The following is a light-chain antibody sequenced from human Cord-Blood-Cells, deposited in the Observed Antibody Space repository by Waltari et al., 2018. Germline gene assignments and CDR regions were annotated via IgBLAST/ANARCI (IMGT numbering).Light chain of an antibody. CDR2: LGS. CDR1: QSLLHSNGYNY. CDR3: MQALQTPT. V-gene: IGKV2-28*01. J-gene: IGKJ1*01. Sequence: DIVMTQSPLSLPVTPGEPASXXCRSSQSLLHSNGYNYLDWYLQKPGQSPQLLIYLGSNRASGVPDRFSGSGSGTDFTLKISRVEAEDVGVYYCMQALQTPTFGXGTKVEIK.